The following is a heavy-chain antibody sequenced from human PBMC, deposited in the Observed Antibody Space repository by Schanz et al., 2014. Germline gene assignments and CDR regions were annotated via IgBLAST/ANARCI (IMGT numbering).Heavy chain of an antibody. CDR2: IIPILGIA. Sequence: QVHLVQSGAEVKKPGSSVKVSCKASGGTFSSYTISWVRQARGQGLEWMGRIIPILGIANYAQKFQGRVTITADKSTSTAYMELSSLRYEDTALYYCARGTMPGSFDIWGQGTMVTVSS. J-gene: IGHJ3*02. CDR3: ARGTMPGSFDI. CDR1: GGTFSSYT. V-gene: IGHV1-69*02. D-gene: IGHD2-2*01.